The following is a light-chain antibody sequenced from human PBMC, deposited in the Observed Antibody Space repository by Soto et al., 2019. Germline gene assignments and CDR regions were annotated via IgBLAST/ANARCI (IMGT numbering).Light chain of an antibody. V-gene: IGKV1-5*03. J-gene: IGKJ2*01. CDR2: KAS. CDR1: QSISRW. CDR3: QQYNSYSPYT. Sequence: DIQMTQSPSTLSASVGDRVTITCRASQSISRWLAWYHQKPGKAPKLLIYKASSLESGVPSRFSGSGSGTEFTLTLSSLQPDDFATYYCQQYNSYSPYTFGQGTKLEIK.